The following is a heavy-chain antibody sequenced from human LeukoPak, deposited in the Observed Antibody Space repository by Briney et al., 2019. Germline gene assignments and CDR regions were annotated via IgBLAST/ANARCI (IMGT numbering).Heavy chain of an antibody. D-gene: IGHD3-9*01. CDR2: ISGSGGST. CDR1: GFTFSSYA. V-gene: IGHV3-23*01. CDR3: AKEGYYDILTGYFSHDAFDI. J-gene: IGHJ3*02. Sequence: GGSLRLSCAASGFTFSSYAMSWVRQAPGKGLEWVSAISGSGGSTYYADSVKGRFTISRDNSKNTLSLQMNSLRAEDTAVYYCAKEGYYDILTGYFSHDAFDIWGQGTMVTVSS.